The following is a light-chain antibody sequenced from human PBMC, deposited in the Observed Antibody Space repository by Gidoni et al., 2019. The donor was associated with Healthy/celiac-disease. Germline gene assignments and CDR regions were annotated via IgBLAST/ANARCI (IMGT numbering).Light chain of an antibody. Sequence: QSVLTQPPSVSAAPGQRVTISNIGAGYDVHWYQQLPGTAPKLLIYGNSNRPSGVPDRFSGSKSGTSASLAITGLQAEDEADYYCQSYDSSLSGDVVFGGGTKLTVL. V-gene: IGLV1-40*01. J-gene: IGLJ2*01. CDR2: GNS. CDR1: IGAGYD. CDR3: QSYDSSLSGDVV.